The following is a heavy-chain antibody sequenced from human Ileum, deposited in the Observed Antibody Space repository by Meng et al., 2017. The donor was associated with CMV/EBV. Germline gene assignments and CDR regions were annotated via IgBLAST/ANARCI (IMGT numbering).Heavy chain of an antibody. D-gene: IGHD1-7*01. Sequence: GESLKISCAASGFTFSSYWMSWVRQAPGKGLEWVANIKQDGSEKYYVDSVKGRFTISRDNAKNSLYLQMNSLRGEDTAVYYCARGSPQYNWNYGNYWGQGTLVTVSS. J-gene: IGHJ4*02. V-gene: IGHV3-7*01. CDR3: ARGSPQYNWNYGNY. CDR2: IKQDGSEK. CDR1: GFTFSSYW.